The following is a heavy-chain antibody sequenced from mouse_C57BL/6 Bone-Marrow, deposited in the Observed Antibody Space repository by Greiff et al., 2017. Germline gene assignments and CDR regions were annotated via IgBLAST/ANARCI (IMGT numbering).Heavy chain of an antibody. V-gene: IGHV1-19*01. CDR2: INPYNGGT. D-gene: IGHD1-1*01. CDR1: GYTFTDYY. Sequence: DVHLVESGPVLVKPGASVKMSCKASGYTFTDYYMNWVKQSHGKSLEWIGVINPYNGGTSYNQKFKGKATLTVDKSSSTAYMELNSLTSEDSAVYYCARFLIYYYGSIAYWGQGTLVTVSA. CDR3: ARFLIYYYGSIAY. J-gene: IGHJ3*01.